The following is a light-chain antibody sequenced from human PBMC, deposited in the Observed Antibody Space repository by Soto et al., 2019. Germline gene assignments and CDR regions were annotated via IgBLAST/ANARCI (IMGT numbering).Light chain of an antibody. CDR1: QSISSY. V-gene: IGKV1-33*01. J-gene: IGKJ5*01. Sequence: IQMPQSPSSLSASVGDRVTITCRASQSISSYLNWYQQKPGKAPKLLIYAASSLQSGVPSRFSGSGSGTDFTFSISSLQPEDIATYYCQQYDNLPITFGQGTLLEV. CDR2: AAS. CDR3: QQYDNLPIT.